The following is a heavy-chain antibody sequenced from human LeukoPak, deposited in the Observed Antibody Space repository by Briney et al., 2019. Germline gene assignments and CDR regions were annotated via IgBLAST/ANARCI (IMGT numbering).Heavy chain of an antibody. J-gene: IGHJ4*02. V-gene: IGHV3-53*01. Sequence: GGSLRLSCAASGFTVRNHYMNWVRQAPGKGLECVSVIYSGGGTHYTDSVKGRFTISRDNSKNTLFLQMNNLRAEDTALYYCARGQVVGATDYFDYCGQGTPVTVAS. CDR2: IYSGGGT. CDR1: GFTVRNHY. D-gene: IGHD1-26*01. CDR3: ARGQVVGATDYFDY.